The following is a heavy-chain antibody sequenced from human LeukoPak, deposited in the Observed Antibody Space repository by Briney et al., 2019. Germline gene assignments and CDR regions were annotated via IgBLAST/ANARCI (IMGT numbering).Heavy chain of an antibody. Sequence: GGSLRLSCAATGFTVSSNYMSWVRQAPGKGLEWVSVIYSGGSTYFADSVKGRFTISRDNSKNTLYLQMNSLRAEDTAVYYCARGAPGVVAPRYWGQGTLVTVSS. V-gene: IGHV3-53*01. J-gene: IGHJ4*02. CDR1: GFTVSSNY. CDR3: ARGAPGVVAPRY. D-gene: IGHD2-21*01. CDR2: IYSGGST.